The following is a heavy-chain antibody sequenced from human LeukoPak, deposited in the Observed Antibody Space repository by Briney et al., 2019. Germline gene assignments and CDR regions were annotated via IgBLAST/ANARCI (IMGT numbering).Heavy chain of an antibody. J-gene: IGHJ4*02. CDR1: GGSISSSTYY. D-gene: IGHD6-25*01. CDR3: ATHPAAKYYFDY. Sequence: PSETLSLTRTVSGGSISSSTYYWGWIRQPPGKGLEWIGSAYYSGNTYYNPSLKSRVIVFVDTSKNQFSLKLNSVTAADTAVYYCATHPAAKYYFDYWGQGTLVTVSS. CDR2: AYYSGNT. V-gene: IGHV4-39*01.